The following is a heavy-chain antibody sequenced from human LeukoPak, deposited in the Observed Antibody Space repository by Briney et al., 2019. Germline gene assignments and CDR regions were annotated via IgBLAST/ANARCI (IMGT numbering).Heavy chain of an antibody. J-gene: IGHJ3*02. V-gene: IGHV1-2*02. CDR2: INPNSGGT. Sequence: ASVKVSCKASGYTFTGYYMHWVRQAPGQGLEWMGWINPNSGGTNYAQKLQGRVTMTRDTSISTAYMELSRLRSDDTAVYYCARGGKWEQLRADAFDIWGQGTMVTVSS. CDR3: ARGGKWEQLRADAFDI. CDR1: GYTFTGYY. D-gene: IGHD1-26*01.